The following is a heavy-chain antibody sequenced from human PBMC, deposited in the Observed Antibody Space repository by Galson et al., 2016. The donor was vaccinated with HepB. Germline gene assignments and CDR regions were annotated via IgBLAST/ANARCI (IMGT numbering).Heavy chain of an antibody. Sequence: SETLSLTCTVSGASISSFYWNWVRQSPGKGLEWIGYIYYNVRTSYKSSLKSRVTMSADTSRSQVSLKMTSMTAADTAVYYCARGVKDQSFYYYGMDVWGQGTTVTVS. J-gene: IGHJ6*02. V-gene: IGHV4-59*12. D-gene: IGHD3-10*01. CDR1: GASISSFY. CDR2: IYYNVRT. CDR3: ARGVKDQSFYYYGMDV.